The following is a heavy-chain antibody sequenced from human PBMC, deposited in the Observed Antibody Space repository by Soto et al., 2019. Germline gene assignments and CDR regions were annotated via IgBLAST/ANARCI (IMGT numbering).Heavy chain of an antibody. CDR1: GGSISSGDYY. CDR3: ASAYCSGGSCYSVDWFDP. D-gene: IGHD2-15*01. J-gene: IGHJ5*02. CDR2: IYYSGST. V-gene: IGHV4-30-4*01. Sequence: PSETLSLTCTVSGGSISSGDYYWSWIRQPPGKGLEWIGYIYYSGSTYYNPSLKSRVTISVDTSKNQFSLKLSSVTAADTAVYYCASAYCSGGSCYSVDWFDPWGQGTLVTVSS.